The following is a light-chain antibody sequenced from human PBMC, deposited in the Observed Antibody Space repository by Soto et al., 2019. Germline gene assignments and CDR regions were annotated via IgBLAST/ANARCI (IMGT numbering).Light chain of an antibody. V-gene: IGKV4-1*01. Sequence: DIVLTQSPDSLAVSLGERATINCKSSQSVLYSSNNKNYLAWYQQKPGQPPKLLIYWASTRESGVPARFSGSGTGTDFTLAISSLQAEDVAVYYCQQYYGAPLTFGGGNKVEIK. J-gene: IGKJ4*01. CDR3: QQYYGAPLT. CDR2: WAS. CDR1: QSVLYSSNNKNY.